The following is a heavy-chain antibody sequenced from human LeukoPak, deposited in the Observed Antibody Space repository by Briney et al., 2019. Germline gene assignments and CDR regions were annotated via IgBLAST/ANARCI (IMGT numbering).Heavy chain of an antibody. CDR2: IIPFFGTA. J-gene: IGHJ4*02. V-gene: IGHV1-69*01. CDR1: GGTFSSYA. CDR3: ARGSSIAAAGYYFDY. D-gene: IGHD6-13*01. Sequence: ASVKVSCKASGGTFSSYAISWVRQAPGQGLEWMGGIIPFFGTANYAQKFQGRVTITADESTSTAYMELSSLRSEDTAVYYCARGSSIAAAGYYFDYWGQGTLVTVSS.